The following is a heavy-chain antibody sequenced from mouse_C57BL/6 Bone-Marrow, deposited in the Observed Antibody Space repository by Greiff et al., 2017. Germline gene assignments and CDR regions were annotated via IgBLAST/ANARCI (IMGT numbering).Heavy chain of an antibody. CDR1: GFTFSSYG. CDR3: ARHGGSYAMDY. Sequence: VQLKESGGDLVKPGGSLKLSCAASGFTFSSYGMSWVRQTPDKRLEWVATISSGGSYTYYPDSVKGRFTISRDNAKNTLYLQMSSLKSEDTAMYYCARHGGSYAMDYWGQGTSVTVSS. J-gene: IGHJ4*01. V-gene: IGHV5-6*01. CDR2: ISSGGSYT.